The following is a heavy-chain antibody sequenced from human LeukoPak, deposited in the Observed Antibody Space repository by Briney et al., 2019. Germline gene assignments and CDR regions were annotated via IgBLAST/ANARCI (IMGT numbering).Heavy chain of an antibody. CDR2: ISAYNGNT. V-gene: IGHV1-18*01. Sequence: ASVKVSCKASGYTFTSYGISWVRQAPGQGLEWMGWISAYNGNTNYAQKLQGRVTMTTDTSTSTAYMELRSLRSVDTAVYCCARDPQDTAMAHSYYYYMDVWGKGTTVTVSS. CDR1: GYTFTSYG. D-gene: IGHD5-18*01. CDR3: ARDPQDTAMAHSYYYYMDV. J-gene: IGHJ6*03.